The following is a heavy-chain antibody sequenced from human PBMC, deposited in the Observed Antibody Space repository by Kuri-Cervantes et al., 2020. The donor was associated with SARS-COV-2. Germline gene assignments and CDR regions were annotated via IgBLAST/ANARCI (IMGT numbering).Heavy chain of an antibody. CDR1: GYTFTSYA. CDR2: INAGNGNT. V-gene: IGHV1-3*01. CDR3: ARAGSTMTTFSWFDP. Sequence: ASVKVSCKASGYTFTSYAMHWVRQAPGQRLEWMGWINAGNGNTKYSQKFQGRVTMISNTSITTAYTELSSLTSEDTAVYYCARAGSTMTTFSWFDPWGQGTLVTVSS. D-gene: IGHD4-11*01. J-gene: IGHJ5*02.